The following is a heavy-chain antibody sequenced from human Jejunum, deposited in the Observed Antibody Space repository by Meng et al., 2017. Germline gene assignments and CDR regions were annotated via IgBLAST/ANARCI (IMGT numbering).Heavy chain of an antibody. CDR3: AKKVGRFDY. Sequence: GGSLRLSCAASGFTFSTYTMGWVRQAPGKGLEWVSAITNSGDNSYYADSVKGWYTITRDNSQNTLYLQMNSLTAYETAVYYCAKKVGRFDYWGQGTQVTVSS. CDR1: GFTFSTYT. D-gene: IGHD2-2*01. J-gene: IGHJ4*02. CDR2: ITNSGDNS. V-gene: IGHV3-23*01.